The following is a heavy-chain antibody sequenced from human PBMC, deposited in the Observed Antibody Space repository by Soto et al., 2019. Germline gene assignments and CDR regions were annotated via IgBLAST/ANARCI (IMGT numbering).Heavy chain of an antibody. CDR1: GGTFSSYA. V-gene: IGHV1-69*06. D-gene: IGHD6-19*01. CDR2: IIPISTTT. Sequence: QVQLVQTGAEVKKPGFSVKFSCKASGGTFSSYAITWVRQVPAQGLEWMVAIIPISTTTDYAQKFQGRVTNTADKATSTVFWELSRMTSEKTVVYYLARVAGYCYAMDAWGQGTMVTGSS. J-gene: IGHJ6*02. CDR3: ARVAGYCYAMDA.